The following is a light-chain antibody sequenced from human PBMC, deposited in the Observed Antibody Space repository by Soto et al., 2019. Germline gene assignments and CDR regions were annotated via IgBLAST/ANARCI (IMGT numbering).Light chain of an antibody. CDR1: NIGSKT. J-gene: IGLJ1*01. CDR3: QVWDSSSDHRGV. Sequence: SYELTQPPSVSVAPGKKASITCGGNNIGSKTVHWYQQKPGQAPVLVIYYDSDRPSGIPERFSGSNSGNTATLTISRVEAGDEADYYCQVWDSSSDHRGVFGTGTKVTVL. CDR2: YDS. V-gene: IGLV3-21*04.